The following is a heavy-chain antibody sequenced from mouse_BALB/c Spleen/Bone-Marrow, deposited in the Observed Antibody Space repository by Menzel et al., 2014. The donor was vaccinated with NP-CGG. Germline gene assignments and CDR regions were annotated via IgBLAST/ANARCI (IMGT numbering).Heavy chain of an antibody. Sequence: VKLVESGAELVRPGSPVKISCKASGYAFSNYGMNWVKQRPGQGLEWIGQIYPGDGDTNYNGKFKGRVTLTADKSSXTAYMQLSSLTSEDSAVYFCASVYDYGRGYAMDYWGQGTSVTVSS. CDR2: IYPGDGDT. CDR1: GYAFSNYG. J-gene: IGHJ4*01. V-gene: IGHV1-80*01. D-gene: IGHD2-4*01. CDR3: ASVYDYGRGYAMDY.